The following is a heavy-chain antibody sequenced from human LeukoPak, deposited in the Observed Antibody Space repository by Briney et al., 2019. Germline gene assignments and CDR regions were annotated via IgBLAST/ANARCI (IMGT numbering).Heavy chain of an antibody. CDR2: FDPEDGET. D-gene: IGHD6-19*01. Sequence: ASVKVSCKVSGYTLTELSMHWVRQAPGKGLEWMGGFDPEDGETIYAQKFQGRVTMTEDTSTDTAYKELSSLRSEDTAVYYCATLAVAGTNPDYWGQGTLVTVSS. CDR3: ATLAVAGTNPDY. CDR1: GYTLTELS. J-gene: IGHJ4*02. V-gene: IGHV1-24*01.